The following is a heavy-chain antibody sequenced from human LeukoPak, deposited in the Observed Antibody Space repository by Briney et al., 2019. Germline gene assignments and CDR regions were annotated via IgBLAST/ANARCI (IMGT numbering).Heavy chain of an antibody. Sequence: ASVRVSCKASGYTFTGYYMHWVRQAPGQGLEWRGRINPNSGGTNYAQKFQGRVTMTRDTSISTAYMEVTSLRSDDTAVYYCTRASPASLEFDYWSQGTLVTVSS. D-gene: IGHD6-6*01. CDR3: TRASPASLEFDY. J-gene: IGHJ4*02. V-gene: IGHV1-2*06. CDR1: GYTFTGYY. CDR2: INPNSGGT.